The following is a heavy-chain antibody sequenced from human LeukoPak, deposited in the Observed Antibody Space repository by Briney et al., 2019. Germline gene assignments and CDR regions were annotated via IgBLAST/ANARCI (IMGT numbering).Heavy chain of an antibody. CDR2: IGPSSTVI. CDR3: TRVLPPYYDFWSGYYPNPLYYGMDV. D-gene: IGHD3-3*01. CDR1: GFTFSSYS. Sequence: GGSLRLSCAASGFTFSSYSMNWVRQAPGKGLEWVSYIGPSSTVIYYADSLKGRFTISRDNAKNSLFLQMNSLRAEDTAVYYCTRVLPPYYDFWSGYYPNPLYYGMDVWGQGTTVTVSS. V-gene: IGHV3-48*01. J-gene: IGHJ6*02.